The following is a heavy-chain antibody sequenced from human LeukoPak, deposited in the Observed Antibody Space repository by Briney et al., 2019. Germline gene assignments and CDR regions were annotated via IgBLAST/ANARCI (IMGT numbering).Heavy chain of an antibody. CDR1: GCSISSYY. CDR3: ARGGTPWFDP. Sequence: PSETLSLTCTVSGCSISSYYWSWIRQPPGKGLEWIGYIYYSGSTNYNPSLKSRVTISVDTSKNQFSLKLSSVTAADTAVYYCARGGTPWFDPWGQGTLVTVCS. D-gene: IGHD1-1*01. J-gene: IGHJ5*02. CDR2: IYYSGST. V-gene: IGHV4-59*12.